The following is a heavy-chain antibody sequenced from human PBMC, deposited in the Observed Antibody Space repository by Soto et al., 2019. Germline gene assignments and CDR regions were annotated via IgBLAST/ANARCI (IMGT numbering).Heavy chain of an antibody. V-gene: IGHV3-7*02. Sequence: EVQLVESGGGLVQPGGSLRLSCAASGFTFSSYWMSWVRQAPGKGLEWVANIKQDGSEKYYVNSVKGRFAISRDNAKNSLYLQMNSLRAEDTAVYYCAASGGYSDYWGQGTLVTVSS. CDR3: AASGGYSDY. CDR1: GFTFSSYW. D-gene: IGHD5-12*01. CDR2: IKQDGSEK. J-gene: IGHJ4*02.